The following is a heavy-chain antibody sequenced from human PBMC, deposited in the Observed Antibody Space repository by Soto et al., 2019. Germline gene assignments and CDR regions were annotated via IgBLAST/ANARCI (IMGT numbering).Heavy chain of an antibody. CDR3: AAEPTTQHLYYFDY. J-gene: IGHJ4*02. CDR2: ISWNSGSI. CDR1: GFTFDDYA. Sequence: GGSLRLSCAASGFTFDDYAMHWVRQAPGKGLEWVSGISWNSGSIGYADSVKGRFTISRDNAKNSLYLQMNSLRAEDTALYYCAAEPTTQHLYYFDYWGQGTLVTVSS. V-gene: IGHV3-9*01. D-gene: IGHD4-4*01.